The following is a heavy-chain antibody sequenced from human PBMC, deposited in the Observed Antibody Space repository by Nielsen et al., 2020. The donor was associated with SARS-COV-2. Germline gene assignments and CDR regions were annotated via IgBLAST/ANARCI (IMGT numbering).Heavy chain of an antibody. CDR1: GFTFSSYA. J-gene: IGHJ3*02. CDR3: ARLRYSSSPDAFDI. V-gene: IGHV3-30*04. CDR2: ISYDGSNK. Sequence: LSLTCAASGFTFSSYAMHWVRQAPGKGLEWVAVISYDGSNKYYADSVKGRFTISRDNSKNTLYLQMNSLRAEDTAVYYCARLRYSSSPDAFDIWGQGTMVTVSS. D-gene: IGHD6-6*01.